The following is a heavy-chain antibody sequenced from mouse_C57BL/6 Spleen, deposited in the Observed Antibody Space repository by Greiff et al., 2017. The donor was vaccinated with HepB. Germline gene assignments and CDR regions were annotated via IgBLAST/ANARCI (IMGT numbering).Heavy chain of an antibody. D-gene: IGHD1-1*01. CDR2: IDPEDGET. J-gene: IGHJ1*03. CDR1: GFNIKDYY. Sequence: VQLQQSGAELVKPGASVKLSCKASGFNIKDYYMHWVKQRTEQGLEWIGRIDPEDGETKYAPKFKGKATITADKSSNPAYLPLSRLTSENTAVYCGAVYGSGYFDVWGTGTTVTGSS. V-gene: IGHV14-2*01. CDR3: AVYGSGYFDV.